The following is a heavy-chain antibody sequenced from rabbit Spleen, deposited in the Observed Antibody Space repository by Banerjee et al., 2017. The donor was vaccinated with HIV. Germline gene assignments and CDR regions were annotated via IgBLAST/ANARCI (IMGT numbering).Heavy chain of an antibody. D-gene: IGHD1-1*01. CDR1: GFSFSGYW. J-gene: IGHJ4*01. V-gene: IGHV1S40*01. Sequence: QSLEESGGGLVTPGASPALTCKASGFSFSGYWICWVRQAPGKGLEWIACIYGAGGSSTAYANWAKGRFTISRPSSTTVTLQMTSLTAADTATYFCARGHGNGGYDSNLWGPGPLVTVS. CDR3: ARGHGNGGYDSNL. CDR2: IYGAGGSST.